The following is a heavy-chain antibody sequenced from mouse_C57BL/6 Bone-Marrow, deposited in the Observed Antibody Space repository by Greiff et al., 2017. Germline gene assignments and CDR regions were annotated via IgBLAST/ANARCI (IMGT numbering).Heavy chain of an antibody. CDR1: GSNFKDDY. D-gene: IGHD2-1*01. V-gene: IGHV14-4*01. J-gene: IGHJ2*01. CDR2: NDPENGDT. Sequence: VQLQQPGAELVRPGASVKLSCTASGSNFKDDYMHWVKQRPGQGLEWIGWNDPENGDTEYAAKFQGKATITADTSSNTAYMQLRSLTSEDTAVYYCTADGNYDYWGQGTTLTVSS. CDR3: TADGNYDY.